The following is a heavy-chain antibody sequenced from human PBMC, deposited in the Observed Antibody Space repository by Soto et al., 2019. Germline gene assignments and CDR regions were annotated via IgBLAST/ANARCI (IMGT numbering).Heavy chain of an antibody. Sequence: PGGSLRLSCTASGFTFGDYAMSWFRQVPGKGLEWVGFIRSKAYGGTTEYAASVKGRFTISRDDSKSIAYLQMNSLKTEDTAVYYCTRDSLSFLEWSDYYYYYMDVWGKGTTVTVSS. CDR2: IRSKAYGGTT. V-gene: IGHV3-49*03. J-gene: IGHJ6*03. CDR3: TRDSLSFLEWSDYYYYYMDV. D-gene: IGHD3-3*01. CDR1: GFTFGDYA.